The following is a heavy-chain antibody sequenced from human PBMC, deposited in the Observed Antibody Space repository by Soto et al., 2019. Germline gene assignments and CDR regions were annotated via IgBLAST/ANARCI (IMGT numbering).Heavy chain of an antibody. CDR3: ARDGVGTTTYFGYFDY. V-gene: IGHV3-33*01. J-gene: IGHJ4*02. D-gene: IGHD1-26*01. CDR2: TRHDGSNT. CDR1: GFNFRGYG. Sequence: QVQLVESGGGVVQPGRSLRLSCAASGFNFRGYGMHWVRQAPGKGLEWVAITRHDGSNTYYADSVRGRFTISRDNSMNTLYLQMNSRRVEDTAVYYCARDGVGTTTYFGYFDYWGQGTPITVSS.